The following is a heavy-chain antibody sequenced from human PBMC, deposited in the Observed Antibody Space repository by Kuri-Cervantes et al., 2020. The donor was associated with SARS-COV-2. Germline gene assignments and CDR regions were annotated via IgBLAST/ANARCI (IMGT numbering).Heavy chain of an antibody. Sequence: KVSCKGSGYRFTNYWIGWVRQVPGKGLEWMGIIYPGGSDTRYSPSFQGQVTISADKSISTAYLQWSSLKASDTAMYYCARLGNIWFGELLTPLPDQWGQGTLVTVSS. CDR2: IYPGGSDT. V-gene: IGHV5-51*01. J-gene: IGHJ4*02. D-gene: IGHD3-10*01. CDR1: GYRFTNYW. CDR3: ARLGNIWFGELLTPLPDQ.